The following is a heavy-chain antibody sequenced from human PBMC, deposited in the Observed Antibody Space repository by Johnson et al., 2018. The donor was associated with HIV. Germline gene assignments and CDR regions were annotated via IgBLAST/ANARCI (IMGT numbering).Heavy chain of an antibody. J-gene: IGHJ3*02. CDR1: GFTFSRYD. V-gene: IGHV3-13*01. CDR3: ARGERFGGTQEAFDI. Sequence: QLVESGGGLVQPGRSLRLSCAASGFTFSRYDMHWVRQVTGKGLEWVSAIGAAGDTYYSDSVKGRITISRENAKNSLYLQMNSLRAGDTAVYYCARGERFGGTQEAFDIWGQGTMVTVSS. CDR2: IGAAGDT. D-gene: IGHD1-26*01.